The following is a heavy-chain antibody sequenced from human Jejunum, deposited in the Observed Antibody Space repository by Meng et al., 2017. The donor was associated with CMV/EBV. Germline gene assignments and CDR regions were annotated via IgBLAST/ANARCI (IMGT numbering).Heavy chain of an antibody. D-gene: IGHD6-6*01. J-gene: IGHJ4*02. V-gene: IGHV3-43*01. CDR2: IDLDGGGT. CDR1: GVNFDDYT. Sequence: SGVNFDDYTMHWIRQVPGKGLEWVSLIDLDGGGTYYADSVKSRFTISRDNSKNSLYLQMNNLRSEDTAFYYCAKDLGSSSHAFDYWGQGTLVTVSS. CDR3: AKDLGSSSHAFDY.